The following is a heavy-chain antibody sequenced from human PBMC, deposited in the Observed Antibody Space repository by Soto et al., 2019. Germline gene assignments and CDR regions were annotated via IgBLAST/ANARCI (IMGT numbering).Heavy chain of an antibody. Sequence: QVRLVQSGAEVKEPGDSVRVSCEASGYTFTAYHIHWVRQAPGQGLEWMGWIHPKFGDTGYAQDFQGRVSMTSDMSISTVYMELSRLTSDDTAIYYCARNMDYYYGRGSGNGHGAWGQGTTVTVFS. CDR2: IHPKFGDT. CDR1: GYTFTAYH. D-gene: IGHD3-10*02. V-gene: IGHV1-2*02. CDR3: ARNMDYYYGRGSGNGHGA. J-gene: IGHJ6*02.